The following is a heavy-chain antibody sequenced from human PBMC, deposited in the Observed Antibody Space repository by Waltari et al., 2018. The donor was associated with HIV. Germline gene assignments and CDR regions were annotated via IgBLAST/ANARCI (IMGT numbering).Heavy chain of an antibody. J-gene: IGHJ6*02. Sequence: EVQLVESGGGLVQPGGSLRLSCAASGFTVSSNYMSWVRQAPGKGLEWVSIIYTGGRTYYADAVKGRFTISRDNSKSTLYLQMNSLRAEDTAVYYCASPDTTMVHGHYYFYHMDVWGQGTTVTVSS. CDR3: ASPDTTMVHGHYYFYHMDV. V-gene: IGHV3-66*01. CDR2: IYTGGRT. CDR1: GFTVSSNY. D-gene: IGHD5-18*01.